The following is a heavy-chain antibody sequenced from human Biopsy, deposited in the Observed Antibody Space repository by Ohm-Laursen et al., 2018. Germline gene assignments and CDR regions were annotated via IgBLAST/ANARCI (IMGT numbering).Heavy chain of an antibody. J-gene: IGHJ4*02. Sequence: SQTLSPTCTVSGGSISSYYWNWIRQPPGKGLEWIGDIYYSGTTDYSPSLKSRVTISTDKSKNQFFLKLSSVTAEDTAVYYCARDDAVTVIRGLYYWGQGALVTVSS. CDR3: ARDDAVTVIRGLYY. CDR1: GGSISSYY. V-gene: IGHV4-59*01. CDR2: IYYSGTT. D-gene: IGHD2-21*02.